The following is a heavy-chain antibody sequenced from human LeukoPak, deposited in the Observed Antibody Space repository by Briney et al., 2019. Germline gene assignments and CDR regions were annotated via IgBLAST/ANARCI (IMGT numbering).Heavy chain of an antibody. CDR1: GYTFTSYD. J-gene: IGHJ3*02. CDR3: ARGRVLITIFGVVILDAFDI. Sequence: ASVTVSCKASGYTFTSYDINWVRQATGQGLEWMGWMNPNSGNTGYAQKFQGRVTMTRNTSISTAYMELSSLRSEDTAVYYCARGRVLITIFGVVILDAFDIWGQGTMVTVSS. CDR2: MNPNSGNT. V-gene: IGHV1-8*01. D-gene: IGHD3-3*01.